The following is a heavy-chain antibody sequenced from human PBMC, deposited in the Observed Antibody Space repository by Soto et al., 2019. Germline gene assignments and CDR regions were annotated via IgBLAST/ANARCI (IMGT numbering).Heavy chain of an antibody. D-gene: IGHD5-12*01. CDR2: INPNSGGT. CDR1: GYTFTGYH. CDR3: ARVGYSGYDKTFDY. V-gene: IGHV1-2*04. Sequence: GASIKVSCKASGYTFTGYHMPWVRQAPGQRLEWMGWINPNSGGTNYAQKFQGWVTMTRDTSISTAYMELSRLRSDDTAVYYCARVGYSGYDKTFDYWGQGTLVTVSS. J-gene: IGHJ4*02.